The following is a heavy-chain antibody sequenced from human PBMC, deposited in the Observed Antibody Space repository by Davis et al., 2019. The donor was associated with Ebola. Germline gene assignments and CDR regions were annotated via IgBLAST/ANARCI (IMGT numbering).Heavy chain of an antibody. J-gene: IGHJ6*02. Sequence: ASVKVSCKASGYTFTSYGISWVRQAPGQGLEWMGWMNPNSGNTGYAQKLQGRVTMTTDTSTSTAYMELSRLRSDDTAVYYCARDSYSSGWYGFAGYYGMDVWGQGTTVTVSS. V-gene: IGHV1-18*01. CDR2: MNPNSGNT. D-gene: IGHD6-19*01. CDR3: ARDSYSSGWYGFAGYYGMDV. CDR1: GYTFTSYG.